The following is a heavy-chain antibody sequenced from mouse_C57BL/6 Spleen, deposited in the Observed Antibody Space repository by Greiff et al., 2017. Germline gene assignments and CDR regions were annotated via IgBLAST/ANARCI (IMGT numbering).Heavy chain of an antibody. Sequence: DVMLVESGGGLVKPGGSLKLSCAASGFTFSDYGMHWVRQAPEKGLEWVAYISSGSSTIYYADTVKGRFTISRDNAKNTLFLQMTSLRSEDTAMYYCARQDGYYGYWYFDVWGTGTTVTVSS. CDR1: GFTFSDYG. D-gene: IGHD2-3*01. CDR2: ISSGSSTI. CDR3: ARQDGYYGYWYFDV. J-gene: IGHJ1*03. V-gene: IGHV5-17*01.